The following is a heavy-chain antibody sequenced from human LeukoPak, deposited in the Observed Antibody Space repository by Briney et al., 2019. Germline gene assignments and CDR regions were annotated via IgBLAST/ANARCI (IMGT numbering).Heavy chain of an antibody. CDR2: ISAYNGNT. D-gene: IGHD3-10*01. V-gene: IGHV1-18*01. CDR1: GYTFTSYG. J-gene: IGHJ6*02. Sequence: ASVKVSCKASGYTFTSYGISWVRQAPGQGLEWMGWISAYNGNTNYAQKLQGRVTMTTDTSTSTAYMELRSLRSDDTAVYYCARDQAMGVSLWFGELDPGDYYGMDVWGQGTTVTVSS. CDR3: ARDQAMGVSLWFGELDPGDYYGMDV.